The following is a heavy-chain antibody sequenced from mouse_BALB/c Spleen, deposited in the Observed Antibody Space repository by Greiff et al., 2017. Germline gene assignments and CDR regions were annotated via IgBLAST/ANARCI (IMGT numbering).Heavy chain of an antibody. D-gene: IGHD1-1*01. CDR3: AREGFYYGSNPYAMDY. V-gene: IGHV3-2*02. CDR2: ISYSGST. Sequence: VQLKESGPGLVKPSQSLSLTCTVTGYSITSDYAWNWIRQFPGNKLEWMGYISYSGSTSYNPSLKSRISITRDTSKNQFFLQLNSVTTEDTATYYCAREGFYYGSNPYAMDYWGQGTSVTVSS. J-gene: IGHJ4*01. CDR1: GYSITSDYA.